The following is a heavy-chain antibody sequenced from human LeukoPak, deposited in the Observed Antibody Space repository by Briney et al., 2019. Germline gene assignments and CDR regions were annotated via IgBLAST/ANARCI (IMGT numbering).Heavy chain of an antibody. CDR2: IYSDGFT. V-gene: IGHV3-66*02. CDR3: ARDRAEGKTWVEFDP. J-gene: IGHJ5*02. Sequence: GGSLRLSCAASGFIVNSYAMSWVRQAPGKGLAWVSLIYSDGFTQYADSVKGRFTISRDNSKNTLYLQMNSLRDEDTAVYFCARDRAEGKTWVEFDPWGQGTLVTVSS. CDR1: GFIVNSYA.